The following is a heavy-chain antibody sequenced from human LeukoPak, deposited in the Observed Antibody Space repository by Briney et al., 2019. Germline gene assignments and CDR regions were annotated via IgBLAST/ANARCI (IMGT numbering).Heavy chain of an antibody. D-gene: IGHD3-10*01. J-gene: IGHJ6*02. CDR1: GFTFSSYV. V-gene: IGHV3-23*01. Sequence: QSGGSLRLSCAASGFTFSSYVMSWVRQAPGKGLEWVSAISGSGGSTYYADSVKGRFTISRDNSKNTLYLQMNSLRAEDTAVYYCAKEGYYGSGSYLGYYYYYGMDVWGQGTRSPSP. CDR2: ISGSGGST. CDR3: AKEGYYGSGSYLGYYYYYGMDV.